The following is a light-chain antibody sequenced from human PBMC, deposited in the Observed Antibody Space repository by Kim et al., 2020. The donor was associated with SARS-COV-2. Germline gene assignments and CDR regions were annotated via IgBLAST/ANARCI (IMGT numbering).Light chain of an antibody. J-gene: IGLJ2*01. CDR3: SSYAGSNNLV. CDR1: SSDVGGYSY. CDR2: EVT. Sequence: GQSVTISCPGTSSDVGGYSYVSWYQQHPGKAPKLMIYEVTKRPSGVPDRFSGSKSGNTASLTVSGLQAEDEADYYCSSYAGSNNLVFGGGTQLTVL. V-gene: IGLV2-8*01.